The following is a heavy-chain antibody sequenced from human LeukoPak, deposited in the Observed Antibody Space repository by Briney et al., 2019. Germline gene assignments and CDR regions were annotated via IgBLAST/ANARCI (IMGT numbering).Heavy chain of an antibody. V-gene: IGHV3-30*02. J-gene: IGHJ5*02. CDR1: GFTFNSYG. Sequence: GGSLRLSCAASGFTFNSYGMRWVRQAPGKGLEWVTFIAYDGSNEHYVDSVRGRFIISRDNSKLYLQMNSLRAEDTGVYYCVKDRKSGAVAPGSWGQGTLVAVSS. CDR3: VKDRKSGAVAPGS. D-gene: IGHD6-19*01. CDR2: IAYDGSNE.